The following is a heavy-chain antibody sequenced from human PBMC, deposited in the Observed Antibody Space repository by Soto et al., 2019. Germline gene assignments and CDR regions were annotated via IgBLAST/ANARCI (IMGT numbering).Heavy chain of an antibody. Sequence: QVQLQESGPGLVKPSQTLSLTCTVSGGSISSGDYYWSWIRKPPGKGLEWIGYIYYSGTTYYNPSLKIRVTISVDTSKNQLSLKLSSVTAADTAVYYCARASPVVTGVWGEGTTVTVAS. D-gene: IGHD5-18*01. CDR1: GGSISSGDYY. CDR2: IYYSGTT. CDR3: ARASPVVTGV. V-gene: IGHV4-30-4*01. J-gene: IGHJ6*02.